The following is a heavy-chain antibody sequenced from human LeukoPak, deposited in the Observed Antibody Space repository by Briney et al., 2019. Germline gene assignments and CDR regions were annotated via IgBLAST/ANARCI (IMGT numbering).Heavy chain of an antibody. CDR3: ARLEHYYGSGSYFGFDY. V-gene: IGHV5-51*01. D-gene: IGHD3-10*01. Sequence: GESLKISCKGSGYIFTTYWIGWVRQMPGKGLEWMGIIYLGDSDTRYSPSFQGQVTISADKSISTAYLQWSSLKASDTAMYYCARLEHYYGSGSYFGFDYWGQGTLVTVSS. CDR1: GYIFTTYW. CDR2: IYLGDSDT. J-gene: IGHJ4*02.